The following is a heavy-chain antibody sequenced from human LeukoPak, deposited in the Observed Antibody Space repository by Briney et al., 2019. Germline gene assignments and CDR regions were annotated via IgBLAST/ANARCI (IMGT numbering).Heavy chain of an antibody. Sequence: ASVTVSCKASGYTFTGYYIHWVRQAPGHGHEWMGWINPNSGGTNYAQKFQGRVTMTRDTSISTAYMELSRLRTDDTAVYYCARVLSSSWYNEGYMDVWGKGTTVTVS. D-gene: IGHD6-13*01. CDR3: ARVLSSSWYNEGYMDV. V-gene: IGHV1-2*02. J-gene: IGHJ6*03. CDR1: GYTFTGYY. CDR2: INPNSGGT.